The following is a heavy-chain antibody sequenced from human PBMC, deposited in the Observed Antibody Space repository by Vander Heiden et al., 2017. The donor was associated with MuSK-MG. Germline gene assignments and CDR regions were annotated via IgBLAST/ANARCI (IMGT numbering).Heavy chain of an antibody. J-gene: IGHJ4*02. CDR2: INQSGST. CDR3: ARIGSPGGY. D-gene: IGHD3-10*01. V-gene: IGHV4-34*01. Sequence: QVHLQQRCPGLLKPSETLSLTRAVHGGSFSGYYWSWIRQPPGKGLEWIGEINQSGSTNYNPALKSRVTISVDTSKNQFSLKLSSVTAADTAVYYCARIGSPGGYWGQGTLVTVSS. CDR1: GGSFSGYY.